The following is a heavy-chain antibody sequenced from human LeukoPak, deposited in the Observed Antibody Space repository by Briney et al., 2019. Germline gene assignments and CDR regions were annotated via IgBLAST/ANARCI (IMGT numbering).Heavy chain of an antibody. V-gene: IGHV3-23*01. J-gene: IGHJ4*02. Sequence: PGGSLRLSCAASGFTFSSYAMSWVRQAPGKGLEWVSAISGSGGSTYYADSVKGRFTISRDNSKNTLYLQMNSLRAEDTAVYYCAKDRQQTHYYDSSGYYYVGNFDYWGQGTLVTVSS. CDR1: GFTFSSYA. CDR2: ISGSGGST. D-gene: IGHD3-22*01. CDR3: AKDRQQTHYYDSSGYYYVGNFDY.